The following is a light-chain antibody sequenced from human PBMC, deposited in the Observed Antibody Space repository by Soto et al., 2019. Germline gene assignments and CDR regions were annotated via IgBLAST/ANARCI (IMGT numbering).Light chain of an antibody. J-gene: IGLJ2*01. Sequence: QSALTQPPSASGSPGQSVTISCTGTSRDVGGYNYVSWYQQHPGKAPKLMSYEVTKRPSGVPDRFSGSKSGNTASLTVSGLQAEDEADYYCSSYAGSNNLRVFGGGTKLTVL. CDR1: SRDVGGYNY. V-gene: IGLV2-8*01. CDR3: SSYAGSNNLRV. CDR2: EVT.